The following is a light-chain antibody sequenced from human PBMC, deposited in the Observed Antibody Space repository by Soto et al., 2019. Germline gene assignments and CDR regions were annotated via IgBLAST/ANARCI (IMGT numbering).Light chain of an antibody. Sequence: EIVLTQSRATLSLCPGERATLSFRASQSVSSSYLAWYQQKPGQAPRLLIYGASNRATGIPDRFSGSGSGTDFTLTISSLQAEDVAVYYCQQYYSTPLTFGGGTKVDI. CDR2: GAS. CDR3: QQYYSTPLT. V-gene: IGKV3D-7*01. J-gene: IGKJ4*01. CDR1: QSVSSSY.